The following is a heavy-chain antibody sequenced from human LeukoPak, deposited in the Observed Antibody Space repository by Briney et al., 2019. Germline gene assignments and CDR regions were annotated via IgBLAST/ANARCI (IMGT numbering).Heavy chain of an antibody. CDR1: GFTFSSYW. J-gene: IGHJ4*02. CDR3: ARDSDSSSFDY. Sequence: GGSLRLSCAASGFTFSSYWMSWVRQAPGKGLEWVANIKLDGSDKYYVDSVKGRFTISRDNAKNSLYLQMNSLRAEDTAVYYCARDSDSSSFDYWGQGTLVTVSS. D-gene: IGHD6-6*01. CDR2: IKLDGSDK. V-gene: IGHV3-7*01.